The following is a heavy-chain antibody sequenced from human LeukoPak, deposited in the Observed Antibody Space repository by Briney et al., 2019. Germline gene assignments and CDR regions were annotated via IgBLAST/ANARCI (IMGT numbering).Heavy chain of an antibody. D-gene: IGHD6-19*01. J-gene: IGHJ6*03. CDR1: GLTFSDYS. CDR3: AKGRESSGWVYYYYMDV. CDR2: ITSGGTYI. Sequence: GGSLRLSCAASGLTFSDYSMAWVRQAPGKGLEWVSSITSGGTYIYYADSVKGRFTISRDNSKNTLYLQMNSLRAEDTAVYYCAKGRESSGWVYYYYMDVWGKGTTVTVSS. V-gene: IGHV3-21*04.